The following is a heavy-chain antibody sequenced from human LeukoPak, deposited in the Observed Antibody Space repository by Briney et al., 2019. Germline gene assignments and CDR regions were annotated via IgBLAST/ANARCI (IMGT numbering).Heavy chain of an antibody. V-gene: IGHV4-59*12. CDR3: AGAVDPWKFDY. CDR2: IYYIGST. Sequence: PSETLSLTCNVSGGSISTYYWSWIRQSPGKGLEWIGNIYYIGSTNYNPSLQSRVTISVDTSKNQFSLKLSSVTAADTAVYYCAGAVDPWKFDYWGQGTLVTVSS. J-gene: IGHJ4*02. D-gene: IGHD1-1*01. CDR1: GGSISTYY.